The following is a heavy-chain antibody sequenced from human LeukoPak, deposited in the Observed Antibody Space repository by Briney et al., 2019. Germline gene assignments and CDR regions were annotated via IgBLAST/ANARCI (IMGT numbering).Heavy chain of an antibody. D-gene: IGHD6-13*01. CDR2: ISSSSSYI. CDR1: GFTFSSYA. CDR3: ARESGEGPAAGIPFDY. V-gene: IGHV3-21*01. Sequence: NPGGSLRLSCAASGFTFSSYAMSWVRQAPGKGLEWVSSISSSSSYIYYADSVKGRFTISRDNAKNSLYLQMNSLRAEDTAVYYCARESGEGPAAGIPFDYWGQGTLVTVSS. J-gene: IGHJ4*02.